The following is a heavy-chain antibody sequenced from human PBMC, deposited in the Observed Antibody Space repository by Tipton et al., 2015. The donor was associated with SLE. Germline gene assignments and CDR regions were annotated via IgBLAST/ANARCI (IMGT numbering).Heavy chain of an antibody. V-gene: IGHV4-59*01. D-gene: IGHD6-13*01. CDR1: GGSISSYY. J-gene: IGHJ4*02. Sequence: TLSLTCTVSGGSISSYYWSWIRQPPGKGLEWIGYIYYSGSTNYNPSPKSRVTISVDTSKNQFSLKLSSVTAADTAVYYCARVERAARGFDYWGQGTLVTVSS. CDR2: IYYSGST. CDR3: ARVERAARGFDY.